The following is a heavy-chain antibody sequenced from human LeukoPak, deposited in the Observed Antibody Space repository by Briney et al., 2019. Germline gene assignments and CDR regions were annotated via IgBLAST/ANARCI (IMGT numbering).Heavy chain of an antibody. V-gene: IGHV4-34*01. Sequence: SETLSLTCAVYGGSFSGYYWSWIRQPPGKGLEWIGEINHSGSTNYNPSLKSRVTTSVDTSKNQFSLKLSSVTAADTAVYYCARLRYQRDYWGQGTLVTVSS. CDR3: ARLRYQRDY. CDR2: INHSGST. D-gene: IGHD1-14*01. CDR1: GGSFSGYY. J-gene: IGHJ4*02.